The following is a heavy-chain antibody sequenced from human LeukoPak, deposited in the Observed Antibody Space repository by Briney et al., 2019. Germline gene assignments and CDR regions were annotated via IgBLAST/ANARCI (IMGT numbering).Heavy chain of an antibody. CDR3: AKAKPGIAAAGTHDY. Sequence: PGGSLRLSWAASGFTVSSYAMSCARQAPGKWLECVSYISISGSTIYYADSVKGRFTISRANSKTTLSLQLNSMRAEDTDVYYCAKAKPGIAAAGTHDYWGQGTLVTVSS. D-gene: IGHD6-13*01. J-gene: IGHJ4*02. CDR2: ISISGSTI. CDR1: GFTVSSYA. V-gene: IGHV3-23*01.